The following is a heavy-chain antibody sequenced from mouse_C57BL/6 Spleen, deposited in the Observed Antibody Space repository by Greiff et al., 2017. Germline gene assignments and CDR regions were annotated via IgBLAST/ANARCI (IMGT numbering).Heavy chain of an antibody. J-gene: IGHJ4*01. CDR3: ARDYYGNYYAMDY. CDR1: GYAFSSSW. Sequence: VQLQQSGPELVKPGASVKISCKASGYAFSSSWMNWVKQRPGKGLEWIGRIYPGDGDTNYNGKFKGKATLTADKSSSTAYMQLSSLTSEDSAVYFFARDYYGNYYAMDYWGQGTSVTVSS. V-gene: IGHV1-82*01. D-gene: IGHD2-1*01. CDR2: IYPGDGDT.